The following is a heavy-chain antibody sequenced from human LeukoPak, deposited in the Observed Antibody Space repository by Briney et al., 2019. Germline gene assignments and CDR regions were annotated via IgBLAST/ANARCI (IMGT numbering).Heavy chain of an antibody. CDR1: GFTFSSYS. J-gene: IGHJ4*02. D-gene: IGHD3-10*01. CDR3: AREGWSVETYYYGSGSSYYFDY. V-gene: IGHV3-21*01. CDR2: ISSSSSYI. Sequence: GGSLRLSCAASGFTFSSYSMNWVRQAPGKGLEWVSSISSSSSYIYYADSVKGRFTISRDNAKNSLYLQINSLRAEDTAVYYCAREGWSVETYYYGSGSSYYFDYWGQGTLVTVSS.